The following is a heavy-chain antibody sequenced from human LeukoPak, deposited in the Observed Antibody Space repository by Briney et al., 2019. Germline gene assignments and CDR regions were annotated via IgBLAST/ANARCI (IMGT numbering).Heavy chain of an antibody. CDR1: GFTFSSYA. V-gene: IGHV3-30*04. J-gene: IGHJ4*02. CDR3: AREVITVAATV. Sequence: RGSLRLSCAASGFTFSSYAMHWVRQAPGTGLEWVAVISYDGSYKYYADSVKGRFTISRDNSKNTLYLQMNSLRVEDTAMYYCAREVITVAATVWGQGTPVTVSS. D-gene: IGHD6-19*01. CDR2: ISYDGSYK.